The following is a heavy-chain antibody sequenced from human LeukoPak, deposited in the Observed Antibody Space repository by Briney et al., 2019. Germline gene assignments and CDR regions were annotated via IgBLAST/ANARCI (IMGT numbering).Heavy chain of an antibody. Sequence: GGSLRLSCAASGFTLTSYSMNWVRQAPRKGLEWVSSISSSSSFIHYTDSVKGRFTISRDNAKNSLYLQMNSLRAEDTAVYYCARDICSDGVCYYGMDVWGQGTTVTVSS. CDR1: GFTLTSYS. D-gene: IGHD2-8*01. V-gene: IGHV3-21*06. CDR2: ISSSSSFI. CDR3: ARDICSDGVCYYGMDV. J-gene: IGHJ6*02.